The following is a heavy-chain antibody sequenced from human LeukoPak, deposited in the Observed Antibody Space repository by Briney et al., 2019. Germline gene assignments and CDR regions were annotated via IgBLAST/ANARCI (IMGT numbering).Heavy chain of an antibody. V-gene: IGHV4-30-4*01. CDR1: GGSISSGDYY. J-gene: IGHJ6*04. CDR3: ARVVDNYVWGSYRYRRGYYYGMDV. CDR2: IYHSGST. Sequence: SETLSLTCTVSGGSISSGDYYWSWIRQPPGKGLEGIGYIYHSGSTYYNPSLKSRVTISVDTSKNQFSLKPRYVTAADTAVYYCARVVDNYVWGSYRYRRGYYYGMDVWGKGTTVTVSS. D-gene: IGHD3-16*02.